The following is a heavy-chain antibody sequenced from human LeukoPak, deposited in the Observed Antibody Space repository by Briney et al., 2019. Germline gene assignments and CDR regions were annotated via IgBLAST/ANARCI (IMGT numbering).Heavy chain of an antibody. CDR2: IYYSGST. D-gene: IGHD2-2*01. CDR3: ASKARYCSSTSCRMDV. CDR1: GGSISSSSYY. Sequence: SETLSLTCTVSGGSISSSSYYWGWIRQPPGKGLEWIGSIYYSGSTYYNPSLKSRVTISVDTSKNQFSLKLSSVTAAGTAVYYCASKARYCSSTSCRMDVWGQGTTVTVSS. J-gene: IGHJ6*02. V-gene: IGHV4-39*01.